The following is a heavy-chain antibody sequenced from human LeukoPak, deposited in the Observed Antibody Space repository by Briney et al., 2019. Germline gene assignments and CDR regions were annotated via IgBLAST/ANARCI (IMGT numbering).Heavy chain of an antibody. CDR1: VGSIINSDYY. Sequence: SETLSLTCTVSVGSIINSDYYWAWLRQPPGRGLEWIASVEHSGITHYNPSVESRLTISIDPSKNQFSLKMTSVTAADTARYYCASLRSGIHPTFDYWGLGTLLTVSS. CDR3: ASLRSGIHPTFDY. CDR2: VEHSGIT. D-gene: IGHD1-14*01. V-gene: IGHV4-39*07. J-gene: IGHJ4*02.